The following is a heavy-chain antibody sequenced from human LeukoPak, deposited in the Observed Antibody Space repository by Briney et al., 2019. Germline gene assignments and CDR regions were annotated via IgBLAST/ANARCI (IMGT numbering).Heavy chain of an antibody. CDR3: ARDLSKYSNGFL. CDR2: INHSGST. Sequence: SETLSLTCAVYGGSFSGYYWSWIRQPPGKGLEWIGEINHSGSTNYNPSLKSRVTISVDTSKNQLSLHLTSVTAADPAVYYCARDLSKYSNGFLWGQGILVTVSS. D-gene: IGHD4-11*01. J-gene: IGHJ4*02. CDR1: GGSFSGYY. V-gene: IGHV4-34*01.